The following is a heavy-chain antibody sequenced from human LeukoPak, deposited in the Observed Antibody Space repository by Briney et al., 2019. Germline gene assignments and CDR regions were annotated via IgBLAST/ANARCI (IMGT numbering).Heavy chain of an antibody. V-gene: IGHV3-7*01. D-gene: IGHD1-26*01. CDR3: TRDLYSGAIETFDI. J-gene: IGHJ3*02. CDR2: IKQDGSEK. Sequence: PGGSLRLSCAASGFTFSRYWMSWVRQAPGKGLEWVANIKQDGSEKYFVDSVKGRFTISRDNAKNSLYLQMNSLRGEDTAVYYCTRDLYSGAIETFDIWGQGTMVIVSS. CDR1: GFTFSRYW.